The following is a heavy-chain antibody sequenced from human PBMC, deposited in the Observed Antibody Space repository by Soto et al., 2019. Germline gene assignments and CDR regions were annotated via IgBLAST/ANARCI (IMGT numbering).Heavy chain of an antibody. D-gene: IGHD6-19*01. CDR2: IRGSGSSP. V-gene: IGHV3-23*01. Sequence: PGGSLRLSCAASGFTFSSYWMSWVRQAPGKGLEWVANIRGSGSSPYYADSVKGRFTISRDNSKNTLYLQMNSLRAGDSAIYYCAKEGTSGLYYFDYWGQGTLVTVSS. CDR3: AKEGTSGLYYFDY. CDR1: GFTFSSYW. J-gene: IGHJ4*02.